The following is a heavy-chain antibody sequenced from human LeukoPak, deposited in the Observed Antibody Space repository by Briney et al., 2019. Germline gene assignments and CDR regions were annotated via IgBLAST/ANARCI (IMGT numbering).Heavy chain of an antibody. Sequence: GGSLRLSCAASGFTFSSYWMSWVRQAPGKGLEWVANIKQDGSEKYYVDSVKGRFTISRDNSKNTLFLQMNSLRAEDTAVYYCANDLGIAAAGHFHHWGQGTLVTVSS. V-gene: IGHV3-7*03. CDR1: GFTFSSYW. J-gene: IGHJ1*01. CDR2: IKQDGSEK. D-gene: IGHD6-13*01. CDR3: ANDLGIAAAGHFHH.